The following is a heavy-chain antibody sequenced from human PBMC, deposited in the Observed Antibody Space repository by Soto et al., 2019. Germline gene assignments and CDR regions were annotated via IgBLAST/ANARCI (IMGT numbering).Heavy chain of an antibody. CDR3: TFRPDYFYVMDV. CDR1: GGSISSNKW. CDR2: IYPSGST. V-gene: IGHV4-4*02. J-gene: IGHJ6*02. Sequence: QVQLQESGPGLVKPSGTLSLTCGVSGGSISSNKWWSWVRQPPGKGLEWIGEIYPSGSTKYNPSLKSRVTISVDKSKNQFSRKLSSVTAADTAVYYCTFRPDYFYVMDVWGQGTTVTVSS.